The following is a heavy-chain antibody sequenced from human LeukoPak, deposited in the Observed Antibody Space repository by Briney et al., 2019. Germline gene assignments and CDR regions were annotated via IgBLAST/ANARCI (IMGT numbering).Heavy chain of an antibody. D-gene: IGHD3-9*01. J-gene: IGHJ6*03. CDR3: ARALVEIRYFDWLLPRGHYYYYMDV. V-gene: IGHV3-48*01. CDR1: GFTFSSYS. Sequence: PGGSLRLSCAASGFTFSSYSMNWVRQAPGKGLEWVSYIRSSSSTIYYADSVKGRFTISRDNAKNSLYLQMNSLRAEDTAVYYCARALVEIRYFDWLLPRGHYYYYMDVWGKGTTVTISS. CDR2: IRSSSSTI.